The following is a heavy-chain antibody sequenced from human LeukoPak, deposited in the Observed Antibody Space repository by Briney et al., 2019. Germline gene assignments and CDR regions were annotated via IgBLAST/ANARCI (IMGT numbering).Heavy chain of an antibody. Sequence: GGSLRLSCAASGSTFSSYGMHWVRQAPGKGLEWVSAISGSGGSTYYADSVKGRFTISRDNSKNTLYLQMNSLRAEDTAVYYCADLKAAPRGAFDIWGQGTMVTVSS. CDR1: GSTFSSYG. CDR2: ISGSGGST. V-gene: IGHV3-23*01. D-gene: IGHD2-15*01. CDR3: ADLKAAPRGAFDI. J-gene: IGHJ3*02.